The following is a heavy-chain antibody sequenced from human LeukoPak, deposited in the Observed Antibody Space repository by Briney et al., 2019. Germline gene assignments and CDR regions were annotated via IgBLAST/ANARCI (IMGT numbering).Heavy chain of an antibody. CDR1: GFTFSNYA. J-gene: IGHJ4*02. V-gene: IGHV3-30*04. D-gene: IGHD2-15*01. Sequence: GRSLRLSCAAPGFTFSNYAMHWVRQAPGKGLEWVAVISYDANDKYYADSVKGRFTISRDNSKNTLYLQMNNLRAEDTAVYYCARDVSVVVLSSTPTQIDYWGQGTLVTVSS. CDR2: ISYDANDK. CDR3: ARDVSVVVLSSTPTQIDY.